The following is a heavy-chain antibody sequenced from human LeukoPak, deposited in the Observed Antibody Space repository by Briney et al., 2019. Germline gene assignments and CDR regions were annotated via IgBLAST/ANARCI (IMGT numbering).Heavy chain of an antibody. Sequence: GRSLRLSCVVSGFTFSNYGMHWVRQAPGMGLEWVAVIWYDGSNKNYRDSVRGRFTISRDNSKNTLYLQMNSLRAEDTAVYYCAREGTALDYWGQGTLVTVSS. D-gene: IGHD1-1*01. V-gene: IGHV3-33*01. CDR1: GFTFSNYG. CDR2: IWYDGSNK. J-gene: IGHJ4*02. CDR3: AREGTALDY.